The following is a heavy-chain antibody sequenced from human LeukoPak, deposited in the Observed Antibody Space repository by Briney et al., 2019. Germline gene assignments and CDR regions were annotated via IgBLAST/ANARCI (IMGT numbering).Heavy chain of an antibody. CDR1: GFTFSRYG. D-gene: IGHD3-22*01. CDR2: IWYDGSNK. CDR3: ARDPPMYYYDEPGSRDAFDI. Sequence: GRSLRLSCTGSGFTFSRYGMHWVRQAPGKGLEWVAVIWYDGSNKYYAESVKGRFTISRDNSKNTLHLQMNSLRAEDTAVYYCARDPPMYYYDEPGSRDAFDIWGQGTMVTVSS. J-gene: IGHJ3*02. V-gene: IGHV3-33*01.